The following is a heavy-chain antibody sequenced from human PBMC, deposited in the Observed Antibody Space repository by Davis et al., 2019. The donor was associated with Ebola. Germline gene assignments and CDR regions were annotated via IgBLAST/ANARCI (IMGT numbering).Heavy chain of an antibody. V-gene: IGHV3-21*01. D-gene: IGHD6-25*01. J-gene: IGHJ4*02. CDR3: ARDSRGVGADLDY. CDR1: GFSFSWYT. CDR2: ISDSSYYI. Sequence: GESLKISCAASGFSFSWYTMNWVRQAPGKGLEWVASISDSSYYIHYADSLKGRFTISRDNAKNSLYLQMNRLRAEDTAVYYCARDSRGVGADLDYWGQGTLVTVSS.